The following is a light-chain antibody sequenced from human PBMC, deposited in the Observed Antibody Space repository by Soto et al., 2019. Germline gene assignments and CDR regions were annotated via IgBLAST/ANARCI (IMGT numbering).Light chain of an antibody. J-gene: IGLJ3*02. CDR3: AAWDDRLNGGV. CDR2: SNN. V-gene: IGLV1-44*01. CDR1: SSNIGRNT. Sequence: QSVLTQPPSASGTPGQRVTISCSGSSSNIGRNTVNWYQQLPGTAPKLLIYSNNQRPSGVPDRFSGSKSGTSASLAISGLQSEDEADYYCAAWDDRLNGGVFGGGTQLTVL.